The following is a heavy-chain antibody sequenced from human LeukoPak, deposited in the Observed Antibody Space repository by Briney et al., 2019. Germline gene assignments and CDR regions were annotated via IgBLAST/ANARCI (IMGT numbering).Heavy chain of an antibody. J-gene: IGHJ4*02. CDR2: TSGDGDGR. CDR1: GFTFSSHA. Sequence: QPGGSLRLSCSASGFTFSSHAMSWVRQAPGKGLEWVSGTSGDGDGRYYAECVRGRFTISRDNSKNTLYLQMNSLRAEDTAIYFCAKDHRNTDMFTGGFFDYWGQGALVTVSS. D-gene: IGHD5-18*01. V-gene: IGHV3-23*01. CDR3: AKDHRNTDMFTGGFFDY.